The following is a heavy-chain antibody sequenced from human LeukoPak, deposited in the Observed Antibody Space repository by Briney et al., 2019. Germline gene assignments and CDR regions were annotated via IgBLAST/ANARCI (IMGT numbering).Heavy chain of an antibody. Sequence: SVKVSCKASGGTFSSFAISWVRQAPGQGLEWMGRIIPILGIANYAQKFQGRVTITADKSTSTAYMELSSLRSEDTAVYYCARSAVAGTFDAFDIWGQGTMVTVSS. CDR2: IIPILGIA. CDR3: ARSAVAGTFDAFDI. D-gene: IGHD6-19*01. V-gene: IGHV1-69*04. J-gene: IGHJ3*02. CDR1: GGTFSSFA.